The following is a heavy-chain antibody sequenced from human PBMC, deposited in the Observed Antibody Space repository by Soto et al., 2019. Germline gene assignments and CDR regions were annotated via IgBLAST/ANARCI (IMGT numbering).Heavy chain of an antibody. J-gene: IGHJ4*02. V-gene: IGHV3-74*01. CDR2: MKGDVRDS. CDR1: GFTFTSYW. Sequence: GGSLRLSCEASGFTFTSYWMHWVRQVPGKGLLWLAKMKGDVRDSTYADSVKGRFTIASDSAKNMLYLQMNGLRVEDTAMYYCVRGTTGWLGVDYWGRGTLVTVSS. CDR3: VRGTTGWLGVDY. D-gene: IGHD3-3*01.